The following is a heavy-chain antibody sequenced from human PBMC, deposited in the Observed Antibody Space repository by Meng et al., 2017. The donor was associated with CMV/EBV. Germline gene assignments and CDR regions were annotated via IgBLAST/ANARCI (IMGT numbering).Heavy chain of an antibody. CDR1: GFTFSSYG. CDR2: IRYDGSNK. D-gene: IGHD3-22*01. Sequence: GESLKISCAASGFTFSSYGMHWVRQAPGKGLEWVAFIRYDGSNKYYADSVKGRFTISRDNSKNTLYLQMNSLRAEDTAVYYCAKDLYHDSSGHPGYWGQGTLVTVSS. J-gene: IGHJ4*02. V-gene: IGHV3-30*02. CDR3: AKDLYHDSSGHPGY.